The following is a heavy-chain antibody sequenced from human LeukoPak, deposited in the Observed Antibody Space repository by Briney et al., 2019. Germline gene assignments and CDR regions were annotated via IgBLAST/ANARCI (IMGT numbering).Heavy chain of an antibody. Sequence: ASVKVSCKASGYTFTDYFIHWVRQAPGQGLEWMGWINSDTGGTNFAQRFQGRVTMTRDTSITTAYMELRSLRSDDTAVYYCARTVSQGFDYWGQGTLVTVSS. J-gene: IGHJ4*02. V-gene: IGHV1-2*02. CDR3: ARTVSQGFDY. CDR2: INSDTGGT. CDR1: GYTFTDYF.